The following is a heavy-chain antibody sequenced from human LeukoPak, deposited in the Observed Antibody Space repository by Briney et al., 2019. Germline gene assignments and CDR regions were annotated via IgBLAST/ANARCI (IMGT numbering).Heavy chain of an antibody. D-gene: IGHD4-23*01. CDR2: ISGNSGSL. V-gene: IGHV3-9*01. CDR3: AKADTTVADGMDV. J-gene: IGHJ6*02. Sequence: GGSLRLSCAASGFTFDDYAMHWVQQAPGKGLEWVSGISGNSGSLGYADSVKGRFTISRDNAKNFLYLQMNSLRAEDTALYYCAKADTTVADGMDVWGQGTTVTVSS. CDR1: GFTFDDYA.